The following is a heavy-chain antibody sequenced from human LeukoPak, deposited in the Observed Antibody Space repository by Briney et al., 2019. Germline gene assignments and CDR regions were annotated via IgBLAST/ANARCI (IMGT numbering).Heavy chain of an antibody. V-gene: IGHV3-9*03. CDR1: GFTFDDYA. CDR3: AKTAAAANAFDI. D-gene: IGHD6-13*01. Sequence: GRSLRLSCAASGFTFDDYAMHWVRQAPGKGPEWVSGISWNSGSIGYADSVKGRLTISRDNAKNSLYLQMNSLRAEDMALYYCAKTAAAANAFDIWGQGTMVTVSS. CDR2: ISWNSGSI. J-gene: IGHJ3*02.